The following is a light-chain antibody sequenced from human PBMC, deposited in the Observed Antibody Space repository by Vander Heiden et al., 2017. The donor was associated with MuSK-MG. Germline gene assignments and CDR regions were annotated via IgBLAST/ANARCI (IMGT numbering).Light chain of an antibody. V-gene: IGKV3-11*01. CDR1: QSVSSA. Sequence: PGERATLSCRASQSVSSALVWYQQKAGQAPRLLIYDVSNRATGIAARCSGRGSGTAFTLTINRLEPEDCAVYYWQQSSNWPLTFGGGTKVEIK. CDR3: QQSSNWPLT. J-gene: IGKJ4*01. CDR2: DVS.